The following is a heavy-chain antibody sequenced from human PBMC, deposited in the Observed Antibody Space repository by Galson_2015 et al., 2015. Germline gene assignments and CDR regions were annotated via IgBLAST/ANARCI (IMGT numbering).Heavy chain of an antibody. Sequence: ETLSLTCTVSGGSISSTTYYWGWIRQPPGKGLEWIGYIYYSGSTNYNPSLKSRVTISIDTSRSQFSLNLRSVTAADTAVYFCARDRWLRGAFDFWGQGTMVTVS. CDR2: IYYSGST. CDR3: ARDRWLRGAFDF. D-gene: IGHD5-24*01. CDR1: GGSISSTTYY. J-gene: IGHJ3*01. V-gene: IGHV4-61*01.